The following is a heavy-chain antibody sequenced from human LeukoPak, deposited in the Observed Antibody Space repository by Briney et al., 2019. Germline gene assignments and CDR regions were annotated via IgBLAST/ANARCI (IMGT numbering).Heavy chain of an antibody. Sequence: GASVKVSCKASGYTFTGYYMHWVRQAPGQGLEWMGWINPNSGGTNYAQKFQGRVTMTRGTSISTAYMELSRLRSDDTAVYYCARDGHGNFWRARRTYYMDVWGKGTTVTVSS. CDR3: ARDGHGNFWRARRTYYMDV. D-gene: IGHD3-3*01. V-gene: IGHV1-2*02. J-gene: IGHJ6*03. CDR1: GYTFTGYY. CDR2: INPNSGGT.